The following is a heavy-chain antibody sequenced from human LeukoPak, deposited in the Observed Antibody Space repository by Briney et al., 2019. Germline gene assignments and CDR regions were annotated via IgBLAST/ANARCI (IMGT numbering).Heavy chain of an antibody. Sequence: GGSLRLSCAASGFTFIGYAMSWVRQAPGKGLELVSAITGSADSTYCADSVKGRFTVSRDNSKNTLYLQINTLRAEDTAVYYCAKGLSSHGLFDFWGQGTLVTVSS. CDR1: GFTFIGYA. D-gene: IGHD2/OR15-2a*01. J-gene: IGHJ4*02. CDR3: AKGLSSHGLFDF. CDR2: ITGSADST. V-gene: IGHV3-23*01.